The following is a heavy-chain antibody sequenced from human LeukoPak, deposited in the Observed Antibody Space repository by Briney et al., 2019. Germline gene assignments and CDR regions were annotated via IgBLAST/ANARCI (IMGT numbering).Heavy chain of an antibody. V-gene: IGHV4-59*05. CDR2: IYYSGST. J-gene: IGHJ6*02. CDR3: ASLPGPYYYGMDV. D-gene: IGHD1-14*01. Sequence: PSETLSLTCTVSGGSMSAYYWSWIRQPPGKGLEWIGSIYYSGSTYYNPSLKSRATISVDASKNQFSLKLSSVTAADTAVYYCASLPGPYYYGMDVWGQGTTVTVSS. CDR1: GGSMSAYY.